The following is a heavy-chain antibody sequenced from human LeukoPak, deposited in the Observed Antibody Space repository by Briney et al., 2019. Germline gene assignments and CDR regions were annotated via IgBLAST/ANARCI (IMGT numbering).Heavy chain of an antibody. CDR1: GYTFNNYW. Sequence: GESLKISCKGSGYTFNNYWIAWVRQMSGKGLEWMGIIYLGDSDTRYSPSFQGQVTISADKSINTAYLQWSSLKASDTAMYYCVRHRNWNYDYWGQGTLVTVSS. J-gene: IGHJ4*02. D-gene: IGHD1-1*01. V-gene: IGHV5-51*01. CDR2: IYLGDSDT. CDR3: VRHRNWNYDY.